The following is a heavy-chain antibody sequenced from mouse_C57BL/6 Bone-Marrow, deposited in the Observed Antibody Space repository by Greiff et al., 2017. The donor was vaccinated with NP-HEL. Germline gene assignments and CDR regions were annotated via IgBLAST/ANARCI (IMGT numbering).Heavy chain of an antibody. CDR2: IYPRDGST. V-gene: IGHV1-85*01. CDR3: AHSFITTVVGYFDV. CDR1: GYTFTSYD. Sequence: QVQLQQSGPELVKPGASVKLSCKASGYTFTSYDINWVKQRPGQGLEWIGWIYPRDGSTKYNEKFKGKATLTVDTSSGTAYMELHSLTSEDSAVYFCAHSFITTVVGYFDVWGTGTTVTVSS. D-gene: IGHD1-1*01. J-gene: IGHJ1*03.